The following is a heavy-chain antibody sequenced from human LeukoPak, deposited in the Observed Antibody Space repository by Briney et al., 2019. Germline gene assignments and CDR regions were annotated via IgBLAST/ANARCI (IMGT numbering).Heavy chain of an antibody. D-gene: IGHD2-2*01. Sequence: GGSLRLSCAASGFTFSSYSMNWVRQAPGKGLEWVSSISSSSSYIYYADSVKGRFTISRDNTKNSLYLQMNSLRAEVTAVYYCARGGTSRSIDYWGQGTLVTVSS. CDR2: ISSSSSYI. J-gene: IGHJ4*02. CDR3: ARGGTSRSIDY. CDR1: GFTFSSYS. V-gene: IGHV3-21*01.